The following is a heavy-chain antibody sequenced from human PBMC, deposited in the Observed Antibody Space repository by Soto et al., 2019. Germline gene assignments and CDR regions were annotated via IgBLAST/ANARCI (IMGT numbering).Heavy chain of an antibody. CDR2: ISGSGRNI. V-gene: IGHV3-23*01. CDR1: GLSFSLYS. Sequence: EVQLLESGGGLVQPGGSLRLSCATSGLSFSLYSMGWVRQAPGKGLEWVSAISGSGRNIHYADSVKGRFTISRDNSKNTLSLQMNSLRAEDTALYYCAKDDRTASRMDYWGQGTLVTVSS. J-gene: IGHJ4*02. CDR3: AKDDRTASRMDY. D-gene: IGHD2-21*02.